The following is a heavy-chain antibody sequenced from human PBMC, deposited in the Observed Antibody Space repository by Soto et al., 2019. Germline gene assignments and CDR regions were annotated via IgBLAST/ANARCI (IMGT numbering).Heavy chain of an antibody. CDR1: GFSLSSTGVG. CDR3: AHSDFEWLEAFHY. Sequence: QITLQESGPMLVKPSQTLTLTCTFSGFSLSSTGVGVGWFRQPPGKALEWLAIIYWDDEKRYSPSLRSRLTITKDTSNDQVVLTVTNMDPLDTARYFSAHSDFEWLEAFHYWGQGALVTVSS. D-gene: IGHD3-9*01. J-gene: IGHJ4*02. CDR2: IYWDDEK. V-gene: IGHV2-5*02.